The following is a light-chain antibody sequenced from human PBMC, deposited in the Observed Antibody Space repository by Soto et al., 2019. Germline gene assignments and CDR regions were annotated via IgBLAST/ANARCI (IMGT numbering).Light chain of an antibody. CDR2: GNS. J-gene: IGLJ1*01. Sequence: QSVLTQPRSVSGAPGQRVTISCTGSSSNIGAGYDVHWYQQLPGTAPKLLIYGNSNRPSGVPDRFSGSKSGTSASLAITGLQAEDEADYYCQPYDSSLSGSGVFGTGTKVTVL. CDR1: SSNIGAGYD. CDR3: QPYDSSLSGSGV. V-gene: IGLV1-40*01.